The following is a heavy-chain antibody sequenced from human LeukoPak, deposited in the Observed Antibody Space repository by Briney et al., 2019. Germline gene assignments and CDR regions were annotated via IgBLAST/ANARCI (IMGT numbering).Heavy chain of an antibody. Sequence: PGGSLRLSCAASGFTFSSYSMNWVRQAPGKGLEWVSSISSSSSYIYYADSVKGRFTISRDNAKNSLYLQMNSLRAEDTAVYHCARDTAAMAAYYFDYWGQGTLVTVSS. CDR1: GFTFSSYS. CDR2: ISSSSSYI. D-gene: IGHD5-18*01. J-gene: IGHJ4*02. CDR3: ARDTAAMAAYYFDY. V-gene: IGHV3-21*01.